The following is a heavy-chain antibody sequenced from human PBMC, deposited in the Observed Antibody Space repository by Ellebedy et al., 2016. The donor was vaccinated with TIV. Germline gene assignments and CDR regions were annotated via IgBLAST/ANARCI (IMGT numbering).Heavy chain of an antibody. CDR1: GFTFSGSA. J-gene: IGHJ6*02. D-gene: IGHD3-16*01. Sequence: PGGSLRLSYAASGFTFSGSALHWVRQASGKGLEWVGRIRNKADNYATAYDASVRGRFTISRDDSKNTAYLQMDSLKTEDTAVYYCSVSHYAAYGMDVWGQGTTVTVSS. V-gene: IGHV3-73*01. CDR3: SVSHYAAYGMDV. CDR2: IRNKADNYAT.